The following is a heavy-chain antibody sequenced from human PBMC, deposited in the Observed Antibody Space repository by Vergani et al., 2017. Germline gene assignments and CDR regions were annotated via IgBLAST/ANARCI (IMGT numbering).Heavy chain of an antibody. J-gene: IGHJ3*02. CDR2: ISYDGSNK. D-gene: IGHD3-22*01. CDR3: AREYYYDSSGYYPHDAFDI. V-gene: IGHV3-30*03. CDR1: GFTFSSYG. Sequence: QVQLVESGGGVVQPGRSLRLSCAASGFTFSSYGMHWVRPAPGPGLEWVSVISYDGSNKYYADSVKGRFTISRDNSKNTLYLQMNSLRAEDTAVYYCAREYYYDSSGYYPHDAFDIWGQGTMVTVSS.